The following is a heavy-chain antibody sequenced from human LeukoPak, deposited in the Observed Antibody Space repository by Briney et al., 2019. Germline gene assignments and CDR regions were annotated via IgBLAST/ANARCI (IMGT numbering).Heavy chain of an antibody. CDR3: ARYYYDSSGYYYENWFDP. V-gene: IGHV3-23*01. J-gene: IGHJ5*02. CDR1: GFTFSSYG. CDR2: ISGSGGST. D-gene: IGHD3-22*01. Sequence: GGSLRLSCAASGFTFSSYGMSWVRQAPGKGLEWVSAISGSGGSTYYADSVKGRFTISRDNAKNSLYLQMNSLRAEDTAVYYCARYYYDSSGYYYENWFDPWGQGTLVTVSS.